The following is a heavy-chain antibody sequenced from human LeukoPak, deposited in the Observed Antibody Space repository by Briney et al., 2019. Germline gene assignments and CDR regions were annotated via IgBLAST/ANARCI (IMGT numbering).Heavy chain of an antibody. CDR3: AREADIVVVPRYYYMDV. CDR1: GGTFSSYA. V-gene: IGHV1-69*13. D-gene: IGHD2-2*01. CDR2: IIPIFGTA. J-gene: IGHJ6*03. Sequence: SVKVSCKASGGTFSSYAISWVRQARGQGLEWMGGIIPIFGTANYAQKFQGRVTITADESTSTAYMELSSLRSEDTAVYYCAREADIVVVPRYYYMDVWGKGTTVTVSS.